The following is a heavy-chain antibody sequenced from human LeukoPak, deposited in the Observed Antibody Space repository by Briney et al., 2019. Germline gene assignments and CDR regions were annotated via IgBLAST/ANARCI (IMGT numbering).Heavy chain of an antibody. V-gene: IGHV4-59*01. CDR3: ARGTTYYDFWSSYYHNWFDP. CDR1: GGSISSYY. CDR2: IYYSGST. J-gene: IGHJ5*02. Sequence: SETLSLTCTVSGGSISSYYWSWIRQPPGKGLEWIGYIYYSGSTNYNPSLKSRVTISVDTSKNQFSLKLSSVAAADTAVYYCARGTTYYDFWSSYYHNWFDPWGQGTLVTVSS. D-gene: IGHD3-3*01.